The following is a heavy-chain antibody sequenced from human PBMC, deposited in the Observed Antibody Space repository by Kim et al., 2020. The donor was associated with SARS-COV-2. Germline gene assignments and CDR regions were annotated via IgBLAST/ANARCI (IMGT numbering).Heavy chain of an antibody. V-gene: IGHV3-7*03. J-gene: IGHJ4*02. CDR1: GFTFSTYW. CDR3: TRKSTRDFYDSDGYQENY. Sequence: GGSLRLTCAASGFTFSTYWMSWVRQAPGKGLEWVANINQDGSKKNYVDSVKGRFNVSRDNAKNSLYLQMNGLRAEDTAGYYCTRKSTRDFYDSDGYQENYWGQGTLVTVSS. D-gene: IGHD3-22*01. CDR2: INQDGSKK.